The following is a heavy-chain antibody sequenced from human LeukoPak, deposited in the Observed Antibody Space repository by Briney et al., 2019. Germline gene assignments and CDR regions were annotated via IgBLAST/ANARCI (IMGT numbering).Heavy chain of an antibody. CDR3: AREQLVTAIGNYFDH. D-gene: IGHD2-21*02. CDR2: INSGSTI. CDR1: GVTSCSYK. Sequence: PGGSLRLSRGASGVTSCSYKMSCGCDTPRERVERGSYINSGSTIYYADSVKGRFTISRDNAKNSLYLQMNSLRAEDTAVYYCAREQLVTAIGNYFDHWGQGTLVTVSS. J-gene: IGHJ4*02. V-gene: IGHV3-48*03.